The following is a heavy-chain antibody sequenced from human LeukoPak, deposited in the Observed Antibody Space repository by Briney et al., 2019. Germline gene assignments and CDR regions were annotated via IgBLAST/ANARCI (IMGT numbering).Heavy chain of an antibody. CDR2: IKQDGSEK. J-gene: IGHJ6*03. CDR1: GFTFSSYW. CDR3: MKNYYYYMDV. Sequence: GGSLRLSCAASGFTFSSYWMSWVRQAPGKGLEWVANIKQDGSEKYYVDSVKGRFTISRDNAKNSLYLQMNSLRAEDTAVCYCMKNYYYYMDVWGKGTTVTVSS. V-gene: IGHV3-7*01.